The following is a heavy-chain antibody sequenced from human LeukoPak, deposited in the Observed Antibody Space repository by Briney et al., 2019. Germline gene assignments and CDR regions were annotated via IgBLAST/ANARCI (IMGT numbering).Heavy chain of an antibody. V-gene: IGHV3-74*03. J-gene: IGHJ4*02. CDR3: AKGNGYLLVV. CDR2: INTDGSST. D-gene: IGHD5-18*01. Sequence: GGSLRLSCAASGFTLSTYWMHWVRQDPGKGLVWVSVINTDGSSTTYADSVKGRFTISRDNSKNTLYLQMNSLRAEDTAVYYCAKGNGYLLVVWGQGTLVTVSS. CDR1: GFTLSTYW.